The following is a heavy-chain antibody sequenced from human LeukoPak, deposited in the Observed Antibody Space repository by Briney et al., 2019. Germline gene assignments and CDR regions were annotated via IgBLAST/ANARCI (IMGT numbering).Heavy chain of an antibody. D-gene: IGHD5-18*01. J-gene: IGHJ6*03. CDR3: ARAGGGYRYGYYYHFYVDV. CDR2: LYSGGSA. CDR1: GFNVSSNY. Sequence: GGSLRLSCAASGFNVSSNYMSWVRQAPGKGLEWVSLLYSGGSAFHADSVKGRFTISRDNSKNTLYLQLNSLRAEDTAVYYCARAGGGYRYGYYYHFYVDVWGKGTTVTVSS. V-gene: IGHV3-53*01.